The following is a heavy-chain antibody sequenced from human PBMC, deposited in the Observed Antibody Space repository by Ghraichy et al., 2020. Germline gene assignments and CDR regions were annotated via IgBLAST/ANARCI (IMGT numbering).Heavy chain of an antibody. CDR2: IKQDGSEK. CDR1: GFTFSSYW. CDR3: AREMVRGVFDY. Sequence: LSLTCAASGFTFSSYWMNWVRQAPGKGLEWVANIKQDGSEKYYVDSVKGRFTISRDNAKNSLYLQMNSLRAEDTAVYYCAREMVRGVFDYWGQGTLVTVSS. V-gene: IGHV3-7*01. J-gene: IGHJ4*02. D-gene: IGHD3-10*01.